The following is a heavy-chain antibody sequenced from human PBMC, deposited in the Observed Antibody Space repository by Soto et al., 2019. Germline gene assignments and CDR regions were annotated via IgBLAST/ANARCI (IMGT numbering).Heavy chain of an antibody. V-gene: IGHV3-23*01. CDR2: ISGSGFST. J-gene: IGHJ4*02. D-gene: IGHD2-15*01. CDR3: ARGDCDGGSCYKY. CDR1: GFTFSYYG. Sequence: EGSLRLSCAASGFTFSYYGMNWVRQAPGKGLEWVSTISGSGFSTYYADSVKGRFTISRDNSRSTMYLQMDSLRVEDTAIHYCARGDCDGGSCYKYWGQGTLVTVSS.